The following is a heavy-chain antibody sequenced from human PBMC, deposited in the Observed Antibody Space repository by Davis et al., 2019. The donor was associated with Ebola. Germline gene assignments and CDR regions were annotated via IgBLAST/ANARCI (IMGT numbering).Heavy chain of an antibody. CDR2: ISGSGGNT. V-gene: IGHV3-23*01. CDR1: GFTFSSYA. Sequence: PGGSLRPSCAAPGFTFSSYAMSWVRQPPGKGLGWVSAISGSGGNTYYADSVKGRFTISRDNSKNTLYLQMNSLRAEDTAVYYCANYHSGITAVWYDYWGQGTVVTVSS. CDR3: ANYHSGITAVWYDY. D-gene: IGHD6-13*01. J-gene: IGHJ4*02.